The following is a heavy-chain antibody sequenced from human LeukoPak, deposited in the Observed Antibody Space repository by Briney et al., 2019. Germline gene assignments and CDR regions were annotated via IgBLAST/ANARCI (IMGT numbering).Heavy chain of an antibody. J-gene: IGHJ6*02. D-gene: IGHD3-22*01. CDR1: EYTLSELS. V-gene: IGHV1-24*01. Sequence: PSVKVSCKVSEYTLSELSMHWVRQAPGKGLEWRGGFDPEDDETIYAQKFQGRVTMTEDTSTDTAYMKLSSLRSEDTAVYYCATGFSSGYSDYYGMDVWGQGTTVTVSS. CDR2: FDPEDDET. CDR3: ATGFSSGYSDYYGMDV.